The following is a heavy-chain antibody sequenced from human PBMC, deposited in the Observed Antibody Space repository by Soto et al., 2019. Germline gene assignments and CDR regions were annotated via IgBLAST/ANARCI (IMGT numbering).Heavy chain of an antibody. CDR2: LSGSGGST. V-gene: IGHV3-23*01. Sequence: EVQLLESGGGLVQPGGSLRLSCAASGFTFSSYAMTWVRQAPGKGLEWVSTLSGSGGSTYYADSVRGRFTISRDNSKNTLYLQMNSLRAEDTAVYYCARTVTSDYWGQGSLVTVSS. CDR1: GFTFSSYA. J-gene: IGHJ4*02. CDR3: ARTVTSDY. D-gene: IGHD4-17*01.